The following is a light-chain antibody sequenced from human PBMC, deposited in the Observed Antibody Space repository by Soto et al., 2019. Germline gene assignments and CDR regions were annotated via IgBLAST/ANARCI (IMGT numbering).Light chain of an antibody. CDR3: QQRFNWPSLT. CDR1: QSVSSSY. V-gene: IGKV3D-20*02. Sequence: EIVLTQSPGTLSLSPGEGATLSCRASQSVSSSYLAWYQQKPGQAPRLLIYGASSRATGIPDRFSGSGSGTDFTLTISRLEPEDFAVYFCQQRFNWPSLTFGGGTKVDIK. J-gene: IGKJ4*01. CDR2: GAS.